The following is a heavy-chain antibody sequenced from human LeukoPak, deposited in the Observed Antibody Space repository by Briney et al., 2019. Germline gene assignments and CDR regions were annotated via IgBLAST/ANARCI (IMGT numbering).Heavy chain of an antibody. D-gene: IGHD4-17*01. CDR1: GFTFSSYG. Sequence: GRSLRLSCAASGFTFSSYGMHWVRQAPGKGLEWVAVIWYDGSNKYYADSVKGRFTISRDNSKNTLYLQMNSPRAEDTAVYYCARDGYYGDYDFGAFDIWGQGTMVTVSS. V-gene: IGHV3-33*01. J-gene: IGHJ3*02. CDR2: IWYDGSNK. CDR3: ARDGYYGDYDFGAFDI.